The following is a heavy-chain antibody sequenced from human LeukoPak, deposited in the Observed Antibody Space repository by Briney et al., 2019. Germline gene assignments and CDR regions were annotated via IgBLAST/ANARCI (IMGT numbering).Heavy chain of an antibody. CDR1: GDTLANYG. D-gene: IGHD2-2*02. V-gene: IGHV1-18*04. CDR3: ARTVGEYCSSTSCYTANWFDP. CDR2: NTGYSGNT. J-gene: IGHJ5*02. Sequence: ASVKVSCKAPGDTLANYGITWVRQAPGQGLEWMGWNTGYSGNTNYAQHFQGRVTMTTERSTSTAYLELRSLRSDDAAVYYCARTVGEYCSSTSCYTANWFDPWGQGTLVTVSS.